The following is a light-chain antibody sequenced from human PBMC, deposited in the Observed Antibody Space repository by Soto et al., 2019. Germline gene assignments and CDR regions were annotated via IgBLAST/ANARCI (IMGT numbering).Light chain of an antibody. CDR1: NIGSKG. CDR2: YNS. Sequence: SYELTQPPSVSVAPGKTARITCGGNNIGSKGVHWYQQKPGQAPVLVIYYNSDRPSGIPERFSGSNSGNTATLTISRVEAVDEADYYCQVWDSSSDHVVFAGGTKLT. J-gene: IGLJ2*01. V-gene: IGLV3-21*04. CDR3: QVWDSSSDHVV.